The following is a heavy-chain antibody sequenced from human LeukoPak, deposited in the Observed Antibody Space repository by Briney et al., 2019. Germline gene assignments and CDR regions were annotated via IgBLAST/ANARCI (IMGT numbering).Heavy chain of an antibody. CDR1: GYSFTSYW. CDR2: IWPADSDT. J-gene: IGHJ4*02. V-gene: IGHV5-51*01. CDR3: ARHLPYSSGGHYFDY. D-gene: IGHD6-19*01. Sequence: GESLKISCKGSGYSFTSYWIGWVRQMPGKGLEWMGIIWPADSDTRYSPSFQGQVTISADKSISTAYLQWSSLKAPDTAIYYCARHLPYSSGGHYFDYWGQGTLLTVSS.